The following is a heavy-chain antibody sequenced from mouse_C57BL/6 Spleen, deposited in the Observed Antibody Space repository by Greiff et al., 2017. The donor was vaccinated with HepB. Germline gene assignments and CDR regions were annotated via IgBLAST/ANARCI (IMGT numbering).Heavy chain of an antibody. CDR2: INPGSGGT. Sequence: QVQLQQSGAELVRPGTSVKVSCKASGYAFTNYLIEWVKQRPGQGLEWIGVINPGSGGTNYNEKFKGKATLTADKSSSTAYMQLSSLTSEDSAVYFCARALTTVEAKDAMDYWGQGTSVTVSS. J-gene: IGHJ4*01. D-gene: IGHD1-1*01. CDR1: GYAFTNYL. CDR3: ARALTTVEAKDAMDY. V-gene: IGHV1-54*01.